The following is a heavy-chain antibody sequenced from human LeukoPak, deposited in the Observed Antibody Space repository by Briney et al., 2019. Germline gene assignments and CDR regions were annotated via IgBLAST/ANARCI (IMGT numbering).Heavy chain of an antibody. Sequence: PGGSLRLSCAASGFTFRSYAMTWVRQAPGKGLEWVANIKEDGSKENYEDSVKGRFTISRDNAKNSLYLQMSSLRAEDTAIYYCARAYSWGQGTRVTVSS. J-gene: IGHJ5*02. CDR3: ARAYS. V-gene: IGHV3-7*04. CDR2: IKEDGSKE. CDR1: GFTFRSYA. D-gene: IGHD2-21*01.